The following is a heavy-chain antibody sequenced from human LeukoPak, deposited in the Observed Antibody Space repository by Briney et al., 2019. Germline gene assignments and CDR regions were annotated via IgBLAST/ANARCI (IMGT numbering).Heavy chain of an antibody. V-gene: IGHV4-39*01. CDR1: GDSISSSSYY. CDR2: IYYSGST. J-gene: IGHJ5*02. CDR3: ARLRRNIANH. Sequence: SETLSLMCTASGDSISSSSYYWGWIRQPPGKGLEWIGSIYYSGSTYYNPSLKSRVTVSVDTSKNQFFLKLSSVTAAGTAVYYCARLRRNIANHWGQGTLVTVSS. D-gene: IGHD2/OR15-2a*01.